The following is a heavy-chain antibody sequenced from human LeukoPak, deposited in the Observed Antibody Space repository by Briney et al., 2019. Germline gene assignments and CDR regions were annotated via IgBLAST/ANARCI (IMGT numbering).Heavy chain of an antibody. J-gene: IGHJ4*02. Sequence: GGSLRLSCAASGFTFSSYAMSWVRQAPGKGLEWVSSISISGGSTYYADSVKGRFTISRDNSKNTLHLQMNSLRAEDTAVYYCAKRVFITGARFLDNWGQGTLVTVSS. CDR3: AKRVFITGARFLDN. CDR2: ISISGGST. V-gene: IGHV3-23*01. D-gene: IGHD3-22*01. CDR1: GFTFSSYA.